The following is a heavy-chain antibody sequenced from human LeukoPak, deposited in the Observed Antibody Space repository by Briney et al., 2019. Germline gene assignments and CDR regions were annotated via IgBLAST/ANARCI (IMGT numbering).Heavy chain of an antibody. CDR3: ASQLHIVVVPAAEAAVEFDY. CDR2: IYHSGST. Sequence: SETLSLTCAVSGYSISSGYYWGWIRQPPGKGLEWIGSIYHSGSTYYNPSLKSRVTISVDTSKNQFSLKLSSVTAADTAVYYCASQLHIVVVPAAEAAVEFDYWGQGTLVTVSS. J-gene: IGHJ4*02. D-gene: IGHD2-2*01. V-gene: IGHV4-38-2*01. CDR1: GYSISSGYY.